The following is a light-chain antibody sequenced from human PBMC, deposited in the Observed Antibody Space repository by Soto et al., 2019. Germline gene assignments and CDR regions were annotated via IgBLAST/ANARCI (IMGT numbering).Light chain of an antibody. Sequence: QSALTQPASVSGSPGQSIAISCTGTSSDVGSYKYVSWYRQYPGKAPKLLIYEVNNRPSGVSNRFSGSKSGNTASLTISGLQVEDEGDYYCSTNVSRTSLRVFGGGTKVTVI. CDR3: STNVSRTSLRV. CDR2: EVN. V-gene: IGLV2-14*01. J-gene: IGLJ2*01. CDR1: SSDVGSYKY.